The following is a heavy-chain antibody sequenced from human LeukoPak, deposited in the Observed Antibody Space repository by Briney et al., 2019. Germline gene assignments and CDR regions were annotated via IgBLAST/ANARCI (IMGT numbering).Heavy chain of an antibody. Sequence: RPSETLSLTCAVYGESFSGYYWSWIRQPPGKGLEWIGEINHSGSTNYNPSLKSRVTISVDTSKNQFSLKLSSVTAADTAVYYCARGEYSSSSWFDPWGQGTLVTVSS. CDR1: GESFSGYY. J-gene: IGHJ5*02. CDR3: ARGEYSSSSWFDP. D-gene: IGHD6-6*01. V-gene: IGHV4-34*01. CDR2: INHSGST.